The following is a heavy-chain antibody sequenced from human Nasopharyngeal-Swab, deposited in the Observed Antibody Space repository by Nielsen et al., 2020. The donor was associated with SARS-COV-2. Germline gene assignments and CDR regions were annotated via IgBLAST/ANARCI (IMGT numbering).Heavy chain of an antibody. V-gene: IGHV4-34*01. J-gene: IGHJ4*02. CDR3: ARLTYYYDSSGYTNTHTDY. D-gene: IGHD3-22*01. Sequence: WIRQPPGKGLEWIAEINHSGSTNYNPSLKSRVTISVDTSKNKFSLKLSSVTAADTAVYYCARLTYYYDSSGYTNTHTDYWGQGTLVTVSS. CDR2: INHSGST.